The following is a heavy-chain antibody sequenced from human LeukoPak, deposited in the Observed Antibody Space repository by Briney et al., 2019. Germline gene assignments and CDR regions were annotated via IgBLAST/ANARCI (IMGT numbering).Heavy chain of an antibody. CDR2: IKKDGTEK. J-gene: IGHJ5*02. CDR3: AREGGSGWYSGWFDP. D-gene: IGHD6-19*01. CDR1: KFTFSDYG. Sequence: GGSLRLSCAASKFTFSDYGMNWVRQAPGKGLEWVANIKKDGTEKKYVDSVKGRFTISRDNAKNSLYLQMNSLRAEDTALYYCAREGGSGWYSGWFDPWGQGTLVTVSS. V-gene: IGHV3-7*01.